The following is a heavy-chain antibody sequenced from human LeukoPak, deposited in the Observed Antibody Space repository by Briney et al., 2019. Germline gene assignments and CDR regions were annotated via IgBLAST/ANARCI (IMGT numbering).Heavy chain of an antibody. V-gene: IGHV1-2*06. J-gene: IGHJ4*02. CDR3: AKNRNYYDSSGYYYFFDY. CDR2: INPNSGGT. D-gene: IGHD3-22*01. CDR1: GYTFTSYY. Sequence: ASVKVSCKASGYTFTSYYMHWVRQAPGQGLEWMGRINPNSGGTNYAQKFQGRVTMTRDTSISTAYMELSRLRSDDTAVYYCAKNRNYYDSSGYYYFFDYWGQGTLVTVSS.